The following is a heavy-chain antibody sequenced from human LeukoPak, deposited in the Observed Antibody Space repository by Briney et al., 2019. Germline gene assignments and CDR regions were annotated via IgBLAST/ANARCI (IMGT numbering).Heavy chain of an antibody. D-gene: IGHD4-17*01. CDR1: GGSISSGGYY. CDR3: AGELTTVTPHWFDP. V-gene: IGHV4-30-2*01. CDR2: IYHSGST. J-gene: IGHJ5*02. Sequence: SQTLSLTCTVSGGSISSGGYYWSWIRQPPGKGLEWIGYIYHSGSTYYNPSLKSRVTISVDRSKNQFSLKLSSVTAADTAVYYCAGELTTVTPHWFDPWGQGTLVTVSS.